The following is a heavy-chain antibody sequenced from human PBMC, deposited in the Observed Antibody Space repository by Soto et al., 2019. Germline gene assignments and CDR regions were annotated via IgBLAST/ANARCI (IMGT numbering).Heavy chain of an antibody. J-gene: IGHJ3*01. Sequence: QVHLVQSGAEVKKPGSSVKVSCKASGLTFSSSTLTWVRQAPGQGPEWMGGIIPFFGSVDYAQKFRDRVTITADVSTSTTYMELWSLRSADTAVYYCARGHQYGGNSDAFEFWGQGTVVTVSP. V-gene: IGHV1-69*12. D-gene: IGHD4-4*01. CDR1: GLTFSSST. CDR2: IIPFFGSV. CDR3: ARGHQYGGNSDAFEF.